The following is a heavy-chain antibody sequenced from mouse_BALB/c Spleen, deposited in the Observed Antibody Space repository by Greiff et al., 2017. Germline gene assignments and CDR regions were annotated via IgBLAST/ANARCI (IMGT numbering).Heavy chain of an antibody. D-gene: IGHD2-3*01. CDR2: IDPADGNT. Sequence: VQLQQSGAELVKPGASVKLSCTASGFTFTGYYMHWVKQRPEQGLEWIGRIDPADGNTKYDPKFQGKAMITADTSSNTASLQLSSLTSEDTAVCYCDRGDGFVYWGQGTLVTVSA. CDR1: GFTFTGYY. V-gene: IGHV14-3*02. J-gene: IGHJ3*01. CDR3: DRGDGFVY.